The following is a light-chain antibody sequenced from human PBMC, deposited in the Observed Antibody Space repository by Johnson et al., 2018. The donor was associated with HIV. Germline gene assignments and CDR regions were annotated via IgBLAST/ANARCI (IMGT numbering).Light chain of an antibody. CDR1: SSNIGNNY. V-gene: IGLV1-51*02. Sequence: QSVLTQPPSVSAAPGQKVTISCSGSSSNIGNNYVSWYQQLPGTAPKLLIYENNKRPSGIPERFSGSKSGTSAPLGITGPKTGDEADYYCPTWDSSLRWFFRTGTKVTVL. J-gene: IGLJ1*01. CDR2: ENN. CDR3: PTWDSSLRWF.